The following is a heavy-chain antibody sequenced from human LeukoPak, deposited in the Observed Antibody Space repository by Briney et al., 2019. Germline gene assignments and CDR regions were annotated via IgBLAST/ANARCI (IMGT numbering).Heavy chain of an antibody. D-gene: IGHD6-25*01. J-gene: IGHJ4*02. CDR2: IKSKTDGGTT. CDR1: GFTFSNAW. V-gene: IGHV3-15*01. Sequence: GGSLRLSCAASGFTFSNAWMSWVRQAPGKGLEWVGRIKSKTDGGTTDYAAPVKGRFTISTDDSKNTLYLQMNSLKTEDTAVYYCTTDLGTSSGVDYWGQGTLVTVSS. CDR3: TTDLGTSSGVDY.